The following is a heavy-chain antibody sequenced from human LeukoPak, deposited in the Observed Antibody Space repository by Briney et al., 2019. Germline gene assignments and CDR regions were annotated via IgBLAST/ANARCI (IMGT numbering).Heavy chain of an antibody. Sequence: SETLSLTCAVYGGSFSGYYWSWIRQPPGKGLEWIGEINHSGSSNYNPSLKSRVTISVDMSKNQVSLKVNSVTAADTAVYYCVRDSSNYYFDYWGQGTLVTVSS. V-gene: IGHV4-34*01. J-gene: IGHJ4*02. CDR2: INHSGSS. CDR3: VRDSSNYYFDY. D-gene: IGHD2-2*01. CDR1: GGSFSGYY.